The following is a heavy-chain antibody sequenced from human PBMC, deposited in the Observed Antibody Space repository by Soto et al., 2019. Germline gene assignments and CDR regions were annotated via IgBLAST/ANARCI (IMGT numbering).Heavy chain of an antibody. V-gene: IGHV4-4*02. CDR1: GGSISSSNW. J-gene: IGHJ4*02. CDR2: IYHSGST. Sequence: SETLSLTCAVSGGSISSSNWWSWVRQPPGKGLEWIGEIYHSGSTNYNPSLKSRVTISVDKSKNQFSLKLSSVTAADTAVYYCARERTYYYDSSGKGHFDYWGQGTLVTVSS. CDR3: ARERTYYYDSSGKGHFDY. D-gene: IGHD3-22*01.